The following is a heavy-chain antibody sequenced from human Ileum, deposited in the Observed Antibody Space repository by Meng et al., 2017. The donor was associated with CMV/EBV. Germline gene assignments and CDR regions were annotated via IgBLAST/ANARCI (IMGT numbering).Heavy chain of an antibody. CDR3: VRSWLDP. V-gene: IGHV3-15*01. CDR2: VKSKTDGATT. J-gene: IGHJ5*02. CDR1: GVTFTSAW. Sequence: LRRSCVDSGVTFTSAWMSWGRQAPGGGLEWVARVKSKTDGATTDYAAPVKGRFTISRDDSKRTVYLQMNSLKPEDTALYYCVRSWLDPWGQGTLVTVSS.